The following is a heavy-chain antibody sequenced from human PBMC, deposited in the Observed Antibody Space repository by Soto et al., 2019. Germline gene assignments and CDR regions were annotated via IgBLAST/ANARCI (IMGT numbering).Heavy chain of an antibody. CDR3: ARGGLVVVVTAALDS. CDR2: VNPSGGHT. V-gene: IGHV1-46*01. D-gene: IGHD2-21*02. J-gene: IGHJ4*02. CDR1: GDTFTDYY. Sequence: QVQLMQSGAEVKKPGASVKVSCKASGDTFTDYYIHWVRQAPGQGLEWMGTVNPSGGHTTYAQHFLGRVTMTRDTSTSTLYMELTSLTSDDTAIYYCARGGLVVVVTAALDSWGQGSLVTVSS.